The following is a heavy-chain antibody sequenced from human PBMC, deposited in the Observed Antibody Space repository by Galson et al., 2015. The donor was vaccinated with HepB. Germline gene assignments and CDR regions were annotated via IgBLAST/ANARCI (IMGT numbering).Heavy chain of an antibody. Sequence: QSRAEVKEPGESLRISCKGSGYSFSSYWISWVRQMPGKGLEWMGRIDPSDSYTNYSPSFQGHVTISVDKSIDTAYLQWSSLKASDTAMYYCARRKYSSGTFDDPWGQGTLVTVSS. J-gene: IGHJ5*02. CDR2: IDPSDSYT. V-gene: IGHV5-10-1*01. D-gene: IGHD3-22*01. CDR1: GYSFSSYW. CDR3: ARRKYSSGTFDDP.